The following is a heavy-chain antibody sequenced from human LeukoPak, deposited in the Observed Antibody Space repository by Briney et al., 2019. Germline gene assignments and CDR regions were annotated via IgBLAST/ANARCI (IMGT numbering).Heavy chain of an antibody. Sequence: GGSLRLSCAASGVSFRSYSMNWVCPAPGKGVEWVSAISSSRSYIYYADSVNGRFTISRDNAKNSLYLQMNSLRAEDTAVYYCARVDEDAFDIWGQGTMVTVSS. J-gene: IGHJ3*02. CDR2: ISSSRSYI. CDR3: ARVDEDAFDI. V-gene: IGHV3-21*01. D-gene: IGHD2-2*03. CDR1: GVSFRSYS.